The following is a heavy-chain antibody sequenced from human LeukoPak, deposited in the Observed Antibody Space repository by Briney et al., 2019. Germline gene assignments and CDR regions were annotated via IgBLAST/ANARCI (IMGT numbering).Heavy chain of an antibody. CDR3: ARGLYYYDSSGSDY. V-gene: IGHV4-38-2*01. J-gene: IGHJ4*02. CDR1: GYSISSGYY. Sequence: SETLSLTCAVSGYSISSGYYWGWIRQPPGKGLEWIGSIYHSGSTYYNPSLKSRVTISVDTSKNQFSLKLSSVTAADTAVYYCARGLYYYDSSGSDYWGQGNLVTVSS. CDR2: IYHSGST. D-gene: IGHD3-22*01.